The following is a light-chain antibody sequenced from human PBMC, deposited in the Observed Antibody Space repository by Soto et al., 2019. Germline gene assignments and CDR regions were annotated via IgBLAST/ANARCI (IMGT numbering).Light chain of an antibody. Sequence: QSALTQPRSVSGSPGQSVTISCTGTSSDVGGYDFVSWYQHPPGKAPKLIIYEVSKRPSGVPDRFSGSKSGNTASLSISGLQAEDEADYYCSSYTTSSTRVFGTGTKVTVL. V-gene: IGLV2-11*01. CDR2: EVS. CDR1: SSDVGGYDF. J-gene: IGLJ1*01. CDR3: SSYTTSSTRV.